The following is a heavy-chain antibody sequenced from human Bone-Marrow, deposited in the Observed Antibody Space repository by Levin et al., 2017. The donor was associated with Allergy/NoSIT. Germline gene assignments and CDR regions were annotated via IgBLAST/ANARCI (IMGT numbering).Heavy chain of an antibody. V-gene: IGHV5-51*01. Sequence: GESLKISCKASGYSFTTYWIGWVRQMPGKGLEWMGIIYPGDSDTRYSPSFQGQVTISADKSVTTAYLQWSSLKASETAIYYCARQEYSSGKDAFDIWGQGTMVTVSS. J-gene: IGHJ3*02. CDR2: IYPGDSDT. CDR1: GYSFTTYW. D-gene: IGHD6-19*01. CDR3: ARQEYSSGKDAFDI.